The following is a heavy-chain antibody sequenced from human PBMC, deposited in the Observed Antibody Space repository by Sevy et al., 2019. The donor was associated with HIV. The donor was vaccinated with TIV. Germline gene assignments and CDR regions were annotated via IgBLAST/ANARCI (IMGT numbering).Heavy chain of an antibody. CDR2: IKEDGSDK. CDR3: ARWDV. CDR1: GFTFSSYW. Sequence: GESLKISCAASGFTFSSYWMNWVRQAPGKGLEWVANIKEDGSDKYYVDSVKGRFTISRDNAQNSLYLEMNSLRADDTAVYYCARWDVWGKGTTVTVSS. V-gene: IGHV3-7*01. J-gene: IGHJ6*03.